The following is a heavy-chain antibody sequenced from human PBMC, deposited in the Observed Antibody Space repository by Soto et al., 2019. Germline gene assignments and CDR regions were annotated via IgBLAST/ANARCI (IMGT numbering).Heavy chain of an antibody. CDR1: GGSISSGDYY. V-gene: IGHV4-30-4*01. CDR2: IYYSGST. CDR3: ARVFWGVANWLDP. D-gene: IGHD7-27*01. J-gene: IGHJ5*02. Sequence: SETLSLTCTVSGGSISSGDYYWSWIRQPPGKGLEWIGYIYYSGSTYYNPSLKSRVTISVDTSKNQFSLKLSSVTAADTAVYYCARVFWGVANWLDPWGQGTLVTVSS.